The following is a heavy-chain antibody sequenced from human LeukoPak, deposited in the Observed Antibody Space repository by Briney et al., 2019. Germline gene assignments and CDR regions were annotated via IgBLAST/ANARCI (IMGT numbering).Heavy chain of an antibody. Sequence: SETLSLTCAVSGYSISSGYYWGWIRQPPGKGLEWIGSMYHSGNTYYNPSLKSRVTISVGTSKNHFSLNLSSVTAADTAVYYCARVNIHYYYMDVWGKGTTVTVSS. J-gene: IGHJ6*03. V-gene: IGHV4-38-2*01. CDR3: ARVNIHYYYMDV. D-gene: IGHD2/OR15-2a*01. CDR2: MYHSGNT. CDR1: GYSISSGYY.